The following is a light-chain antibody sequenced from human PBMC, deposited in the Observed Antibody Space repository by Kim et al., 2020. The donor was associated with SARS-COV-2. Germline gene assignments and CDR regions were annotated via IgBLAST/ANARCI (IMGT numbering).Light chain of an antibody. J-gene: IGKJ3*01. Sequence: DIQMTQSPSSPSASVGDRVTITCRTTLNISSHLNWYQQKPGIAPKLLISAASTLQGGVPSRFSGSGSETDLTLTMSSLQPEDFATYFCQQSYINPFTFGPGTKVDI. CDR2: AAS. CDR1: LNISSH. V-gene: IGKV1-39*01. CDR3: QQSYINPFT.